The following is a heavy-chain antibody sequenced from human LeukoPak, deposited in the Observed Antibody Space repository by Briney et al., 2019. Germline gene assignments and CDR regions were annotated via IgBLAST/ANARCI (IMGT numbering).Heavy chain of an antibody. CDR3: ARDYDSSGYYSPDAFDI. J-gene: IGHJ3*02. CDR1: GGPISSSSYY. Sequence: PSETLSLTCTVSGGPISSSSYYWGWIRQPPGKGLEWIGSIYYSGTTYYNPSLKSRVTISVDTSKNQFSLKLSSVTAADTAVYYCARDYDSSGYYSPDAFDIWGQGTMVTVSS. V-gene: IGHV4-39*02. CDR2: IYYSGTT. D-gene: IGHD3-22*01.